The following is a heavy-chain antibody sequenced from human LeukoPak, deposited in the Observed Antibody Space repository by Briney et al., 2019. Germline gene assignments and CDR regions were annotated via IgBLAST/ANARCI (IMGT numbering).Heavy chain of an antibody. D-gene: IGHD1-26*01. Sequence: PGGSLRLSCAASGFTFSNYGIHWVRQAPGKGLEGVAVISYDGSNKYYADSVKGRFTISRDNSKNTLYLQMNSLRAGDTAVYYCAKDRLGAILYFDYWGQGTLVTVSS. V-gene: IGHV3-30*18. CDR1: GFTFSNYG. CDR2: ISYDGSNK. CDR3: AKDRLGAILYFDY. J-gene: IGHJ4*02.